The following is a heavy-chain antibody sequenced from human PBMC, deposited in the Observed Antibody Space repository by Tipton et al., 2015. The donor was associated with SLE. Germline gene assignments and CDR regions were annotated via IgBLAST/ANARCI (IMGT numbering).Heavy chain of an antibody. V-gene: IGHV4-59*01. CDR3: AKDQGAAAGTGALGY. CDR1: GGSISSLS. CDR2: IFYTGST. Sequence: TLSLTCTVSGGSISSLSWSWIRQPPGKRLEWIGYIFYTGSTNYNPSLKSRVAMSVDMSKNQFSLKLTSVTAAYTAVYYCAKDQGAAAGTGALGYWGQGTLVTVSS. J-gene: IGHJ4*02. D-gene: IGHD6-13*01.